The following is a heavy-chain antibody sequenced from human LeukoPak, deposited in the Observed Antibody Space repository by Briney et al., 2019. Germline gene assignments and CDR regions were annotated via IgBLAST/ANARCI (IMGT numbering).Heavy chain of an antibody. CDR2: VFQDGNT. CDR1: SGNS. Sequence: SETLSLTCAVSSGNSWDWMRQPPGKGLQWIGSVFQDGNTYYSPSLKSRVIISLDTSKNQFSLKLISVTAADTAVYYCARRYCNSGICYFYDYWGQGTLVTVSS. J-gene: IGHJ4*02. V-gene: IGHV4-38-2*01. CDR3: ARRYCNSGICYFYDY. D-gene: IGHD2-8*01.